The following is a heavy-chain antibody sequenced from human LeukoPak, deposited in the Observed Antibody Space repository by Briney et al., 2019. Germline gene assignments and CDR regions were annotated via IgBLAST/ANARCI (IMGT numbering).Heavy chain of an antibody. Sequence: GGSLRLSCAASRFTFSSYAMSWVRQAPGKGLEWVSGISGSGGSTYYADSVKGRFTISRDNSKNTLYLQMNSLRAEDTAVYYCAKDRGPITDYWGQGTLVTVSS. CDR3: AKDRGPITDY. CDR1: RFTFSSYA. V-gene: IGHV3-23*01. CDR2: ISGSGGST. J-gene: IGHJ4*02. D-gene: IGHD5-12*01.